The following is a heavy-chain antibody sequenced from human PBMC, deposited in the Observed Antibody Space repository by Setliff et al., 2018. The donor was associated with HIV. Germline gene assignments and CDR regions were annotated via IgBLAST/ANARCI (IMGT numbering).Heavy chain of an antibody. V-gene: IGHV3-21*01. CDR2: ISSSSSYI. CDR3: ARTSTTTGTTLNWFDP. Sequence: GGSLRLSCAASGFTFSSYSMNWVRQAPGKGLEWVSSISSSSSYIYYADSVKGRFTISRDNAKNSLYLQMNSLRVEDTAVYYCARTSTTTGTTLNWFDPWGQGTLVTVS. J-gene: IGHJ5*02. D-gene: IGHD1-1*01. CDR1: GFTFSSYS.